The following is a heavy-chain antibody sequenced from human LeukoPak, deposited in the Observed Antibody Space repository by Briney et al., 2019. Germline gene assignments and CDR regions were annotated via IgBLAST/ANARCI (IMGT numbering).Heavy chain of an antibody. CDR2: HYYSGST. D-gene: IGHD3-10*01. J-gene: IGHJ3*02. CDR1: GGFICFYH. CDR3: ARVAATEYYYGWGPFDI. V-gene: IGHV4-59*13. Sequence: WETLSHTCCVSGGFICFYHWSWIRQPTGKGLEWIGYHYYSGSTNYNPTLKSRVSISVDTSKNQLTLKLSCVTAADTAVYYWARVAATEYYYGWGPFDICGQGAMVTVSS.